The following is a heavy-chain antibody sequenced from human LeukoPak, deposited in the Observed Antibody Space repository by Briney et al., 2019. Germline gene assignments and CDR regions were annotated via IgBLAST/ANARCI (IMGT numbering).Heavy chain of an antibody. CDR1: GFTFSDYG. Sequence: GSLRLSCAASGFTFSDYGMHWVRQAPGKGLDWVAVIWNDGSNKLQADFVKGRFTISRDNSKNTLYLQMNSLRAEDTAVYYCARGDAGTYYFDYWGQGALVTVSS. V-gene: IGHV3-33*01. J-gene: IGHJ4*02. D-gene: IGHD2-2*01. CDR3: ARGDAGTYYFDY. CDR2: IWNDGSNK.